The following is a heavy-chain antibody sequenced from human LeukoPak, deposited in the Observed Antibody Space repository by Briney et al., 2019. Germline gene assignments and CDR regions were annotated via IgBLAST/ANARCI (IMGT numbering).Heavy chain of an antibody. J-gene: IGHJ6*02. CDR1: GYTFTSYY. CDR2: INPSGGST. Sequence: ASVKVSCKASGYTFTSYYMHWVRQAPGQGLEWMGIINPSGGSTSYAQKFQGRVTMTRDTSTSTAYMELSSLRSEDMAVYYCAREKMATISHYGMDVWGQGTTVTVSS. V-gene: IGHV1-46*01. D-gene: IGHD5-24*01. CDR3: AREKMATISHYGMDV.